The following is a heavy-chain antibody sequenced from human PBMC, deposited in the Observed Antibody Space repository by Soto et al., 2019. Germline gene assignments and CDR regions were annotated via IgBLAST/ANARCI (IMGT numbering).Heavy chain of an antibody. V-gene: IGHV3-23*01. CDR3: AKVNYDFWSGSSSYFDY. Sequence: GGSLRLSCAASGFTFSSYAMSWVRQAPGKGLEWVSAISGSGGSTYYADSVKGRFTISRDNSKNTLYLQMNSLRAEDTAVYYCAKVNYDFWSGSSSYFDYWGQGTLVTVSS. J-gene: IGHJ4*02. CDR2: ISGSGGST. CDR1: GFTFSSYA. D-gene: IGHD3-3*01.